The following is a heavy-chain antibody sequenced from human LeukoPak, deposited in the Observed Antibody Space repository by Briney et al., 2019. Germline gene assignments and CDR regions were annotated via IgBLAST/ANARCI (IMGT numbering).Heavy chain of an antibody. D-gene: IGHD3-3*01. CDR3: ARAPRLRFLDYYYYGVDV. V-gene: IGHV1-69*04. Sequence: SVKVSCKASGGTFSSYAISWVRQAPGQGLEWMGRIIPILGIANYAQKFQGRVTITADKSTSTAYMELSSLRSEDTAVYYCARAPRLRFLDYYYYGVDVWGQGTTVTVSS. CDR2: IIPILGIA. CDR1: GGTFSSYA. J-gene: IGHJ6*02.